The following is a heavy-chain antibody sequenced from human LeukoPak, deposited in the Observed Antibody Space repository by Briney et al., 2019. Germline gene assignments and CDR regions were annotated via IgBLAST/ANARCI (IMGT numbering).Heavy chain of an antibody. J-gene: IGHJ6*02. CDR3: ARLSGSSSTEGYYYYGMDV. V-gene: IGHV4-34*01. Sequence: SETLSLTCAVYGGSFSGYYWSWIRQPPGKGLEWIGEINHSGSTNYNPSLKSRVTISVDTSKNQFSLKLSSVTAADTAVYYCARLSGSSSTEGYYYYGMDVWGQGTTVTVSS. D-gene: IGHD6-6*01. CDR2: INHSGST. CDR1: GGSFSGYY.